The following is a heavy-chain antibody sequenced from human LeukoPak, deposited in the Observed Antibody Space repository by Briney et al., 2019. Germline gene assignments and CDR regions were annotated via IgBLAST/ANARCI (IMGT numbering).Heavy chain of an antibody. CDR1: VGSLSTYY. Sequence: FETLTVTCAVYVGSLSTYYWSWIRQPPGKGLECIGYIYYRGSTNYNPSLKSRGTISVDTSKNQFSLQLSSVTAADTAVYYCARDHCNGGSCYSYEVWGQGDLGAASS. J-gene: IGHJ4*02. V-gene: IGHV4-59*08. CDR3: ARDHCNGGSCYSYEV. CDR2: IYYRGST. D-gene: IGHD2-15*01.